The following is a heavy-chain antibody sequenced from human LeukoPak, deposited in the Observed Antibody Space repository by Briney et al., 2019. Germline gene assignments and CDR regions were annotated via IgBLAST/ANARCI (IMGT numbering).Heavy chain of an antibody. J-gene: IGHJ4*02. CDR3: ARDPRITGTTAYYFDY. Sequence: GASVTVSCKASGYSFNSYGFSWVRQAPGQGLEWMGWINTYNGHTNYTQTLQGRVTMTTDTSTSTAYMELRNLRPDDTAVYFCARDPRITGTTAYYFDYWGQGTLVTVSS. CDR2: INTYNGHT. V-gene: IGHV1-18*01. D-gene: IGHD1-7*01. CDR1: GYSFNSYG.